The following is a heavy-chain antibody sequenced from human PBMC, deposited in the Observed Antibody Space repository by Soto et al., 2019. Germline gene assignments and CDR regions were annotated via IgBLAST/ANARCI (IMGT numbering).Heavy chain of an antibody. D-gene: IGHD6-19*01. V-gene: IGHV3-21*01. Sequence: EVQLVESGGGLVKPGGSLRLSCAASGFTFSSYSMNWVRQAPGKGLEWVSSISSSSSYIYYADSVKGRFTISRDNAKNSLYLQMTSLRAEDTAVYYCARDQRAVAGLFDYWGQGTLVTVSS. CDR1: GFTFSSYS. CDR2: ISSSSSYI. CDR3: ARDQRAVAGLFDY. J-gene: IGHJ4*02.